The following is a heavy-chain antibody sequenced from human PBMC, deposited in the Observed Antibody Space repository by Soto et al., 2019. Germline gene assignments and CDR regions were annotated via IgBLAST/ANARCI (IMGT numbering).Heavy chain of an antibody. D-gene: IGHD6-19*01. J-gene: IGHJ4*02. Sequence: QVQLVESGGGVVQPGRSLRLSCAASGFTFSSYGMHWVRQAPGKGLEWVAVIWYDGSNKYYADSVKGRFTISRDNSKHTLYLQRNSLRAEDTAVYYCARDEELRNSSGWYGWFDYLGQGTLVTVSS. CDR2: IWYDGSNK. CDR3: ARDEELRNSSGWYGWFDY. V-gene: IGHV3-33*01. CDR1: GFTFSSYG.